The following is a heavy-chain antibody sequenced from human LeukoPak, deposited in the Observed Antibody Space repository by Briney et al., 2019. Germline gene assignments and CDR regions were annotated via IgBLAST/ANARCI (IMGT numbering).Heavy chain of an antibody. Sequence: SETLSLTCTVSGGSISNYYWSWIRQPPGKGLEWIGNIYYRGSTNYNPSLKSRVSILLDTSKNQFSLKLTSMTAADTAAYYCARDRWFDCWGQGALVTVSS. V-gene: IGHV4-59*01. D-gene: IGHD6-13*01. J-gene: IGHJ4*02. CDR2: IYYRGST. CDR3: ARDRWFDC. CDR1: GGSISNYY.